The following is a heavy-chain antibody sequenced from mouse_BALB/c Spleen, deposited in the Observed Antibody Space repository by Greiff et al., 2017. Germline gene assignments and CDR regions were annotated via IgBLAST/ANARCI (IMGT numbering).Heavy chain of an antibody. J-gene: IGHJ2*01. CDR1: GFNIKDTY. V-gene: IGHV14-3*02. Sequence: EVQLQQSGAELVKPGASVKLSCTASGFNIKDTYMHWVKQRPEQGLAWIGRIDPANGNTKYDPTFQGKATRTADTSSNTAYLQLSSLTSEDTAVYYCAIQDYWGQGTTLTVSS. CDR2: IDPANGNT. CDR3: AIQDY.